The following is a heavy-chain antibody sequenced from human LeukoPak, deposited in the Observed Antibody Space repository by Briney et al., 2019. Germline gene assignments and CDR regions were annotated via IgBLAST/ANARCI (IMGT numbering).Heavy chain of an antibody. D-gene: IGHD1-26*01. CDR2: MNPNSGNT. J-gene: IGHJ6*03. CDR1: GYTFTSYD. V-gene: IGHV1-8*01. CDR3: ARNGWELITYYYYYYMDV. Sequence: ASVKVSCKASGYTFTSYDINWVRQATGQGLEWTGWMNPNSGNTGYAQKFQGRVTMTRNTSISTAYMELSSLRSEDTAVYYCARNGWELITYYYYYYMDVWGKGTTVTVSS.